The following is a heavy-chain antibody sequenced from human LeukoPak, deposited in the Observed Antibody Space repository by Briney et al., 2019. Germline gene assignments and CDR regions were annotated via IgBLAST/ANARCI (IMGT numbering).Heavy chain of an antibody. V-gene: IGHV3-7*01. Sequence: GGSLRLSCAASGFTFNRYWMSWVRQAPGKGLEWVANIKHDGSETYYVDSVKGRFTISRDNAKNSLYLQMNSLRAEDTAVYYCATVCAVFGECDVFEYWGQGTLVTVSS. CDR2: IKHDGSET. J-gene: IGHJ4*02. D-gene: IGHD3-10*02. CDR1: GFTFNRYW. CDR3: ATVCAVFGECDVFEY.